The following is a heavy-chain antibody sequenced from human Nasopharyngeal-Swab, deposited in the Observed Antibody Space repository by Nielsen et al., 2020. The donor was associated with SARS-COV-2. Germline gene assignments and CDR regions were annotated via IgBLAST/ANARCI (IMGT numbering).Heavy chain of an antibody. Sequence: WIRQPPGKGLEWVSAISGSGGSTYYADSVKGRFTISRDNSKNTLYLQMNSLRAEDTAVYYCAKVAIEYSSSSWFGWFDPWGQGTLVTVSS. D-gene: IGHD6-6*01. CDR3: AKVAIEYSSSSWFGWFDP. V-gene: IGHV3-23*01. CDR2: ISGSGGST. J-gene: IGHJ5*02.